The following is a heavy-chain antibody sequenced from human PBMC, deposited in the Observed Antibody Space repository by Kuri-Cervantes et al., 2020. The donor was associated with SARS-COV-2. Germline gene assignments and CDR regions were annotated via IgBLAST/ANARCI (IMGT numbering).Heavy chain of an antibody. J-gene: IGHJ4*02. V-gene: IGHV3-23*01. D-gene: IGHD3-3*01. CDR1: GFTFSSYA. Sequence: GESLKISCAASGFTFSSYAMSWVRQAPGKGLEWVSAISGSGGSTYYADSVKGRFTISRDNSKNTLYLQMNSLRAEDTAVYYCASGSITIFGVVTTGFDYWGQGTRGTVSS. CDR2: ISGSGGST. CDR3: ASGSITIFGVVTTGFDY.